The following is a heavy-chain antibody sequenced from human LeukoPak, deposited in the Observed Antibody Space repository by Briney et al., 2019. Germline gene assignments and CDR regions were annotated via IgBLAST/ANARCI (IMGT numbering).Heavy chain of an antibody. D-gene: IGHD2-21*02. J-gene: IGHJ4*02. CDR1: GSTFNSYD. Sequence: PGGSLRLSCAASGSTFNSYDMHWVRQVTGKGLEWVSGTGTAGDTYYIDSVKGRFTISRENAKNSLYLQMNSLRAGDTAVYYCAATKSYCGGNCSFDYWGQGTLVTVSS. CDR3: AATKSYCGGNCSFDY. CDR2: TGTAGDT. V-gene: IGHV3-13*04.